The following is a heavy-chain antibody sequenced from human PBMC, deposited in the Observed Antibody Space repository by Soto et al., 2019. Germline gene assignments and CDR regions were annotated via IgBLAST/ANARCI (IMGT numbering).Heavy chain of an antibody. Sequence: EVQLVESGGGLVKPVGSLRLSCAASGFSFSSDSMGWVRQAPGKGLEWVSSISSSGSFMNYADSVKGRFTISRDNAKNSLYLQMSSLKDEDTAVYYCARDPPTGTTLDWVDSWGQGTLVTVSS. CDR3: ARDPPTGTTLDWVDS. D-gene: IGHD1-7*01. J-gene: IGHJ5*01. CDR2: ISSSGSFM. V-gene: IGHV3-21*01. CDR1: GFSFSSDS.